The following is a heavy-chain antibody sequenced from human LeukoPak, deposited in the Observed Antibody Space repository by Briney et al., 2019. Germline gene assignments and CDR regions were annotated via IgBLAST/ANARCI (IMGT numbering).Heavy chain of an antibody. J-gene: IGHJ4*02. V-gene: IGHV3-74*01. Sequence: GGSLRLSCAASGFIFKNFWMHWVRQVPGKGLVWVSRINLGGVTTTYTNSVKGRFTISRDDAKNTLYLQMNSLRVDDTAVYYCVGSSSAMFDYWGQGTLVTVSS. CDR2: INLGGVTT. CDR1: GFIFKNFW. CDR3: VGSSSAMFDY. D-gene: IGHD6-6*01.